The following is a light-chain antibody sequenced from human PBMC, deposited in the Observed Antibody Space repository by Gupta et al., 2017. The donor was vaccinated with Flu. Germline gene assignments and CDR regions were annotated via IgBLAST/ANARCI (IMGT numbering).Light chain of an antibody. CDR1: QSVLYRSNNKNY. J-gene: IGKJ2*01. CDR2: WAS. Sequence: DIVMTQSPDSLAVSLGERATIDCKSSQSVLYRSNNKNYLAWYQQKVGQPPKLLIYWASTRESGVPDRLSGSGSGTDFTRTITSLQAEDVAVYYCQQYYNTPYTFGQGTKLEIK. CDR3: QQYYNTPYT. V-gene: IGKV4-1*01.